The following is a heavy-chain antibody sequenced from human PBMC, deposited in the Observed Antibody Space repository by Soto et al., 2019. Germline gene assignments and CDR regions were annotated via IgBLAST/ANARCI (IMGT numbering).Heavy chain of an antibody. CDR1: GGSIGSYH. CDR3: AGDTVLTGMFGI. D-gene: IGHD3-3*01. J-gene: IGHJ4*02. Sequence: SETLSLTCPVSGGSIGSYHWSWVRQPPGKGLELIAYVYYTGTTNYNPSLGSRVTISIDAPGNRFSMEITSVTAADTAIYYCAGDTVLTGMFGIWGQGTLVHVS. V-gene: IGHV4-59*01. CDR2: VYYTGTT.